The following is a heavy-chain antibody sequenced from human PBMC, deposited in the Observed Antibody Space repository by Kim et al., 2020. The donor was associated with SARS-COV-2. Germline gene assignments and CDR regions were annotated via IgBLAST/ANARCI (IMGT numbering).Heavy chain of an antibody. D-gene: IGHD3-10*01. J-gene: IGHJ6*02. CDR1: GFTFGNYA. CDR3: TRERGAHYYYGMGV. CDR2: IRSKADGGTT. V-gene: IGHV3-49*04. Sequence: GGSLRLSCTASGFTFGNYAMSWVRQAPGKGLEWVGCIRSKADGGTTEYAAAVKGRFTISKDDSKSIAYLQMNSLKTEDTAVYYCTRERGAHYYYGMGVWGQGTTVTVSS.